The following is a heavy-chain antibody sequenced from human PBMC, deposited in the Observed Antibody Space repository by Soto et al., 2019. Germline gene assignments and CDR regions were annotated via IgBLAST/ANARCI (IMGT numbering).Heavy chain of an antibody. CDR2: INHRGST. Sequence: SETLSLTCAVYGGSFSGYYWSWVRQPPGKGLEWVGEINHRGSTNYNPSLKSRVTISVDTSKNQSSPKLSSVTAADTAVYYCARGVLRYFDWLPRLNYYYYGMAVWGQGTTLTVS. CDR1: GGSFSGYY. CDR3: ARGVLRYFDWLPRLNYYYYGMAV. J-gene: IGHJ6*02. V-gene: IGHV4-34*01. D-gene: IGHD3-9*01.